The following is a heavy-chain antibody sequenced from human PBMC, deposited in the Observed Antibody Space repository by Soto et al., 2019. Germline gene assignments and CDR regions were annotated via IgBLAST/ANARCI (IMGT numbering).Heavy chain of an antibody. V-gene: IGHV4-39*01. D-gene: IGHD2-2*01. CDR2: IYYSGST. J-gene: IGHJ4*02. CDR3: ARHLVGVPAARRYYFDY. CDR1: GGSISSSSYY. Sequence: SETLSLTCTVSGGSISSSSYYWGWIRQPPGKGLEWIGSIYYSGSTYYNPPLKSRVTISVDTSKNQFSLKLSSVTAADTAVYYCARHLVGVPAARRYYFDYWGQGTLVTVSS.